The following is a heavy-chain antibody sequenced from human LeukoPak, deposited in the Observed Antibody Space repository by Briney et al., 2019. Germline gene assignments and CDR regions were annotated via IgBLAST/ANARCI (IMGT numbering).Heavy chain of an antibody. CDR2: INHSGST. V-gene: IGHV4-34*01. D-gene: IGHD3-22*01. CDR3: ARGIADYYDSSGYGLVDY. Sequence: SEALSLTCAVYGGSFGGYYWSWIRQPPGKGLEWIGEINHSGSTNYNPSLKSRVTISVDTSKNQFSLKLSSVTAADTAVYYCARGIADYYDSSGYGLVDYWGQGTLVTVSS. J-gene: IGHJ4*02. CDR1: GGSFGGYY.